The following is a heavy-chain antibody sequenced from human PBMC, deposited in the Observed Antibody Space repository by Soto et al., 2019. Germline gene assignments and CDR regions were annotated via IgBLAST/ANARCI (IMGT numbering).Heavy chain of an antibody. J-gene: IGHJ4*02. CDR2: ISGSGSST. Sequence: EVQLLESGGGLVQPGGSLRLSCAASGFSFSNYAMTWVRQAPGKGLEWVSSISGSGSSTYYADSVRGRFTISRDNSKNTLYLQMNGLRAEDTATYYCAKVVNAIRFPFEYWGQGTLVTVSS. V-gene: IGHV3-23*01. D-gene: IGHD2-2*01. CDR3: AKVVNAIRFPFEY. CDR1: GFSFSNYA.